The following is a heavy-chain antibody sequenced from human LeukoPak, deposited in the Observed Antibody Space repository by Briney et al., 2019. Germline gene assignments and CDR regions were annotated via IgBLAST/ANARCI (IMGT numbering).Heavy chain of an antibody. CDR1: GFTFNSYS. Sequence: GGSLRLSCAASGFTFNSYSMNWVRQAPGKGLEWVSSISSSSSYIYYADSVKGRLTISRDNAKNSLYLQMNSLRAEDTAVYYCARVVWYSSSWDDYWGQGTLATVS. V-gene: IGHV3-21*01. J-gene: IGHJ4*02. D-gene: IGHD6-13*01. CDR3: ARVVWYSSSWDDY. CDR2: ISSSSSYI.